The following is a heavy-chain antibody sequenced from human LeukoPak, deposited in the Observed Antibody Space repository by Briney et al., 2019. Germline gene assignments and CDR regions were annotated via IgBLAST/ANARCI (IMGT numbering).Heavy chain of an antibody. Sequence: PSETLSLTCTVSGGSISSSSYHWGWIRQPPGKGLEWIGSIYYSGSTYYNPSLKSRVTISVDTSKNQFSLKLSSVTAADTAVYYCASDSGMGTLGGEFDYWGQGTLVTVSS. J-gene: IGHJ4*02. V-gene: IGHV4-39*01. CDR1: GGSISSSSYH. CDR2: IYYSGST. CDR3: ASDSGMGTLGGEFDY. D-gene: IGHD1-1*01.